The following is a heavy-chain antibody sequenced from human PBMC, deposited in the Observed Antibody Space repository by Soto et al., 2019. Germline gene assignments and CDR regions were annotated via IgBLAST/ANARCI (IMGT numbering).Heavy chain of an antibody. Sequence: ESGGGLVQPGGSLRLSCAASGFTFSSYDMHWVRQAPGEGLEWVAVISYDGSNKYYADSVKGRFTISRDNSKNTLFLQMNSLRGEDTAVYYCAKESYSSSSYYYGMDVWGQGTTVTVSS. D-gene: IGHD6-6*01. CDR2: ISYDGSNK. V-gene: IGHV3-30*18. CDR1: GFTFSSYD. CDR3: AKESYSSSSYYYGMDV. J-gene: IGHJ6*02.